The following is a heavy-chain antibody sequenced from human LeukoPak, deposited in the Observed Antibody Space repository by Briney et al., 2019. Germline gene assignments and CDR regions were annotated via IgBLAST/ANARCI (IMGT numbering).Heavy chain of an antibody. CDR3: VRESGYSSGWYPY. CDR1: GYTFTNYW. Sequence: GESLKISCKGSGYTFTNYWIAWVRQMPGRGLEWMGMIYPGDSDSRYSPSFQGQVTYSADKSISTAYLQWSSLKASDSAMYYCVRESGYSSGWYPYWGQGTLVTVSS. V-gene: IGHV5-51*01. D-gene: IGHD6-19*01. J-gene: IGHJ4*02. CDR2: IYPGDSDS.